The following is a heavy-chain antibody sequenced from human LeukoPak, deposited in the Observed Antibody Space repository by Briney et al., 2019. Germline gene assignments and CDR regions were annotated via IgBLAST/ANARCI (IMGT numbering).Heavy chain of an antibody. Sequence: QPGGSLRLSCAASGFTFSSYEMNLVRQAPGKGLEWVSYISSRGITIYYADSLKGRLPISRDNSKNPLYLQMHSLRGEDTAVSYCARGGPIEGQYYHYIMDVWGQGTTVTVSS. CDR1: GFTFSSYE. V-gene: IGHV3-48*03. J-gene: IGHJ6*02. CDR2: ISSRGITI. CDR3: ARGGPIEGQYYHYIMDV. D-gene: IGHD3-16*02.